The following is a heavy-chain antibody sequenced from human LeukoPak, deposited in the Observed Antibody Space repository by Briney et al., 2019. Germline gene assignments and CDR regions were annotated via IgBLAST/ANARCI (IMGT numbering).Heavy chain of an antibody. D-gene: IGHD3-10*01. CDR1: GFTFSSYA. Sequence: GGSLRLSCVASGFTFSSYAMSWVRQAPGKGLEWVSAISGSGGSTYYADSVKGRFTISRDNSKNTLYLQMNSLRAEETAVYYCASGSGSYRTPYYYMDVWGTGTTVTVSS. CDR2: ISGSGGST. CDR3: ASGSGSYRTPYYYMDV. V-gene: IGHV3-23*01. J-gene: IGHJ6*03.